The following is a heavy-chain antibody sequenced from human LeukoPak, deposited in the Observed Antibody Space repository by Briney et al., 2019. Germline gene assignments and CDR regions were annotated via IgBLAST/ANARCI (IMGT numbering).Heavy chain of an antibody. J-gene: IGHJ3*02. CDR3: AGSYLPGDAFDI. CDR1: GFTYSSYS. D-gene: IGHD1-26*01. Sequence: GGSLRLXCAASGFTYSSYSMNWVRRAPGKGLEWVSYISSSSSTIYYADSVKGRFTISRDNAKNSLYLQMNSLRAEDTAVYYCAGSYLPGDAFDIWGQGTMVTVSS. V-gene: IGHV3-48*01. CDR2: ISSSSSTI.